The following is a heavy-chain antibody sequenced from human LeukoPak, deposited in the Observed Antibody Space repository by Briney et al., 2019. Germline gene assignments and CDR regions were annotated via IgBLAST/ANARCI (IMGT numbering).Heavy chain of an antibody. V-gene: IGHV3-43*02. CDR1: RFTFDDYA. CDR3: ARSSYSSGIDY. J-gene: IGHJ4*02. Sequence: GGSLRLSCAASRFTFDDYAMHWVRQAPGKGLEWVSLISGDGGSTYCADSVKGRFTISRDNSKNSLYLQMNSLRTEDTALYYCARSSYSSGIDYWGQGTLVTVSS. D-gene: IGHD3-22*01. CDR2: ISGDGGST.